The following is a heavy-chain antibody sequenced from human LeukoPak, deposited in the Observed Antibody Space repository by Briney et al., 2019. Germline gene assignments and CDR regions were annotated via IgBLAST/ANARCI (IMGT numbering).Heavy chain of an antibody. J-gene: IGHJ4*02. CDR2: ISVYNGYT. CDR3: ARGDERGAVAGYFTDY. CDR1: GYTFTDYY. Sequence: GASVKVSCTASGYTFTDYYLHWVRQAPGQGLEWMGWISVYNGYTKYVQKFQDRVTMTTDTFTNTAYMELRSLRPDDTAVYYCARGDERGAVAGYFTDYWGQGTLVTVSS. D-gene: IGHD6-19*01. V-gene: IGHV1-18*04.